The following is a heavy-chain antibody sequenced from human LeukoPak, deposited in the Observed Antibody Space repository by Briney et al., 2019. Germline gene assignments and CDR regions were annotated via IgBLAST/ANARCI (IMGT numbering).Heavy chain of an antibody. V-gene: IGHV3-48*04. CDR1: GFTFSSYW. CDR3: ARDYYDNSAYYYMDV. Sequence: GGSLRLSCAASGFTFSSYWMHWVRQAPGKGLEWVSYISSSGSTIYYADSVKGRFTISRDNAKNSLYLQMNSLRAEDTAVYYCARDYYDNSAYYYMDVWGKGTTVTVSS. CDR2: ISSSGSTI. D-gene: IGHD3-22*01. J-gene: IGHJ6*03.